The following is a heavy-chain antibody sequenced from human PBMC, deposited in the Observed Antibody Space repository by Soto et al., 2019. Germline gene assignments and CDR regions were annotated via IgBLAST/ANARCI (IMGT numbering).Heavy chain of an antibody. CDR1: GFTFSSYA. V-gene: IGHV3-23*01. J-gene: IGHJ4*02. Sequence: GGSLRLSCAASGFTFSSYAMIWVRQAPGKGLEWVSAISGSGGSTYYADSVKGRFTISRDNSKNTLYLQMNSPRAEDTAVYYCTKDYYDSSGYYYRPLPPFFDYWGQGTLVTVSS. CDR3: TKDYYDSSGYYYRPLPPFFDY. D-gene: IGHD3-22*01. CDR2: ISGSGGST.